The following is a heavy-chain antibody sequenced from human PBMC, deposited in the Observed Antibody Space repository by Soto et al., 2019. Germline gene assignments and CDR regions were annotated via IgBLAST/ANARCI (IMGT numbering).Heavy chain of an antibody. CDR1: GGTFSSYA. V-gene: IGHV1-69*06. CDR3: ARDKSLEWLLGPYYYYYGMDV. D-gene: IGHD3-3*01. Sequence: QVQLVQSGAEVKKPGSSVKVSCKASGGTFSSYAISWVRQAPGHGLEWMGGIIPIFGTANYAQKFQGRVTITADKYTTTAYMELSSLRSEDTAVYYCARDKSLEWLLGPYYYYYGMDVWGQGTTVTVSS. J-gene: IGHJ6*02. CDR2: IIPIFGTA.